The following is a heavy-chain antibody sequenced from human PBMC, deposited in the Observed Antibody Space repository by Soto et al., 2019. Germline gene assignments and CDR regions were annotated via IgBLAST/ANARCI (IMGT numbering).Heavy chain of an antibody. J-gene: IGHJ4*02. D-gene: IGHD2-15*01. V-gene: IGHV3-23*01. CDR2: ISDSGGNT. Sequence: PGGSLRLSCTASGSTFSTYAIHWVRQAPGKGLEWVSTISDSGGNTYYPDSVKGRFTISRDSSKNTLYLQMNSLRAEDTAVYYCAKRGGPRLYYFDYWGQGTLVTVSS. CDR3: AKRGGPRLYYFDY. CDR1: GSTFSTYA.